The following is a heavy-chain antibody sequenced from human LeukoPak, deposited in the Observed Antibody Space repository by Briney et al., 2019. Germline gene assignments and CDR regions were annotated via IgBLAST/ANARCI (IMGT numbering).Heavy chain of an antibody. V-gene: IGHV4-4*07. CDR1: NGSFSGYY. D-gene: IGHD6-13*01. J-gene: IGHJ5*02. CDR3: ARERYSSSWYVDNWFDP. Sequence: PSETLSLTCHVYNGSFSGYYWSWIRQPAGKGLEWIGRIYTSGSTNYNPSLKSRVTMSVDTSKNQFSLKLSSVTAADTAVYYCARERYSSSWYVDNWFDPWGQGTLVTVSS. CDR2: IYTSGST.